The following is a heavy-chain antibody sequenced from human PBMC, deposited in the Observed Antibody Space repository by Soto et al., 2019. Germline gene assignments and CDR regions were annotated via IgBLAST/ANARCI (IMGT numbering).Heavy chain of an antibody. V-gene: IGHV2-26*01. CDR3: PRIRGTETPDY. CDR1: GFSLSNARMG. CDR2: IFSNDEK. Sequence: PTETLTLTCTVSGFSLSNARMGVSWIRQPPGKVLEWLAHIFSNDEKSYSTSLKSRLTISKNTSKSHVVLTMTNIDPVDTATYYSPRIRGTETPDYWGQGTPVTVSS. J-gene: IGHJ4*02.